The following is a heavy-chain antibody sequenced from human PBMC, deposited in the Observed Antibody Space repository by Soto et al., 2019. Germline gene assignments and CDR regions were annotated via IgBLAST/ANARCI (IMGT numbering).Heavy chain of an antibody. Sequence: QVQLQESGPGLVKPSETLSLTCTVSGGSISSYYWSWIRQPPGKGLEWIGYIYYSGSTNYNPSLESRVTISVDTSKNQFSLKLSSVTAADTAVYYCARELEWFGEAYLDYWGQGTLVTVSS. CDR3: ARELEWFGEAYLDY. CDR1: GGSISSYY. V-gene: IGHV4-59*01. CDR2: IYYSGST. J-gene: IGHJ4*02. D-gene: IGHD3-10*01.